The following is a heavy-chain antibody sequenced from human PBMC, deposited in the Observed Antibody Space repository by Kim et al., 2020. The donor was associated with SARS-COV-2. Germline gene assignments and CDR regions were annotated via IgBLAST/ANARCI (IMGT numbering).Heavy chain of an antibody. J-gene: IGHJ4*01. Sequence: QKVQGRVTITRDTSASTAFMGLSSLTSEDTAIYYCARDGTTRNGGYYFDYWGQGALVTVSS. D-gene: IGHD1-1*01. V-gene: IGHV1-3*01. CDR3: ARDGTTRNGGYYFDY.